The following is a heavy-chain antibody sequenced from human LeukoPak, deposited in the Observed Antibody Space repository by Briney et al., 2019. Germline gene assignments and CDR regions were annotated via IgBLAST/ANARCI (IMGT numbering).Heavy chain of an antibody. CDR2: IRYDGSNK. D-gene: IGHD3-22*01. Sequence: GGSLRLSCAASGFTLSSYEMHWVRQAPGKGLEWVAFIRYDGSNKYYADSVKDRFTISRDNSKNTLYLQMNSLRAEDTAVYYCAKNPSYDSSGYYPDHWGQGTLVTVSS. CDR3: AKNPSYDSSGYYPDH. V-gene: IGHV3-30*02. CDR1: GFTLSSYE. J-gene: IGHJ4*02.